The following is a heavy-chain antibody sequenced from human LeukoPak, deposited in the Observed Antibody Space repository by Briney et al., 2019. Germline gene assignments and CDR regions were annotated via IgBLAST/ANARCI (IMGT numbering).Heavy chain of an antibody. D-gene: IGHD6-19*01. CDR2: INPNSGGT. V-gene: IGHV1-2*02. J-gene: IGHJ4*02. Sequence: ASVKVSCKASGYTFTGYYMHWVRQAPGQGLEWMGWINPNSGGTNYAQKFQGRVTMTRDTSISTAYMELSRLRSDDTAVYYCARAAGSSGWLRYFDYWGQGTLVTVSS. CDR3: ARAAGSSGWLRYFDY. CDR1: GYTFTGYY.